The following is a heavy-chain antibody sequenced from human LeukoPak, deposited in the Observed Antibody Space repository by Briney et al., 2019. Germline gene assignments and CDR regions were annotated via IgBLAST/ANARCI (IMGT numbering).Heavy chain of an antibody. V-gene: IGHV1-69*05. CDR1: GGTFSSYA. D-gene: IGHD5-18*01. CDR3: ARDRGYSYGPLNWFDP. J-gene: IGHJ5*02. Sequence: APVKVSCKASGGTFSSYAISWVRQAPGQGLEWMGGIIPIFGTANYAQKFQGRVTISTDESTSTAYMELSSLRSEDTAVYYCARDRGYSYGPLNWFDPWGQGTLVTVSS. CDR2: IIPIFGTA.